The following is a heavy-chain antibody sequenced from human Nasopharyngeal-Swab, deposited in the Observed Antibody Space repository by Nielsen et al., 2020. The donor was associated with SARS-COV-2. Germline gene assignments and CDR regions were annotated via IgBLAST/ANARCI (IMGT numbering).Heavy chain of an antibody. D-gene: IGHD5-12*01. Sequence: VRQAPGKGLEWVAVIWYDGSNKYYADSVKGRFTISRANSKNTLYLQMNSLRAEDTAVYYCARARGYSGYGYWGQGTLVTVSS. CDR3: ARARGYSGYGY. J-gene: IGHJ4*02. CDR2: IWYDGSNK. V-gene: IGHV3-33*01.